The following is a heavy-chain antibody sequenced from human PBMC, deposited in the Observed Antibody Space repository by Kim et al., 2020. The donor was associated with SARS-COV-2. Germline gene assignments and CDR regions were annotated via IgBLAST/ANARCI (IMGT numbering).Heavy chain of an antibody. CDR1: GGTFSSYA. D-gene: IGHD2-15*01. Sequence: SVKVSCKASGGTFSSYAISWVRQAPGQGLEWMGGIIPIFGTANYAQKFQGRVTITADESTSTAYMELSSLRSEDTAVYYCARSLGYCSGGSCYSGYWGQGTLVTVSS. V-gene: IGHV1-69*13. CDR2: IIPIFGTA. CDR3: ARSLGYCSGGSCYSGY. J-gene: IGHJ4*02.